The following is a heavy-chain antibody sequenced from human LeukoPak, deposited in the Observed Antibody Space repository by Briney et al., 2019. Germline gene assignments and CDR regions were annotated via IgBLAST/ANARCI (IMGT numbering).Heavy chain of an antibody. CDR3: ARGRNDFWSGYYPNTFDY. CDR2: INHSGST. V-gene: IGHV4-34*01. J-gene: IGHJ4*02. D-gene: IGHD3-3*01. CDR1: GGSFSGYY. Sequence: PSETLSLTCAVYGGSFSGYYWSWIRQPPGKGLEWIGEINHSGSTNYNPSLKSRVAISVDASKNQFSLKLSSVTAADTAVYYCARGRNDFWSGYYPNTFDYWGQGTLVTVSS.